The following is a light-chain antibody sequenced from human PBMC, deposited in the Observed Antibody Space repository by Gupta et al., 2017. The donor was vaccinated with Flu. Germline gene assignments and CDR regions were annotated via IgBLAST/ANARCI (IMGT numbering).Light chain of an antibody. CDR2: AAS. J-gene: IGKJ2*01. V-gene: IGKV1-12*01. Sequence: DIQMTQSPSSVSASVGDRVTITCRASQDTDDWLAWYQQRPGKAPKLLIFAASSMESGVPSRFSGSGSGTEFTLTISSLQAEDFATYYCQQANSFPYTFGQGTXVE. CDR1: QDTDDW. CDR3: QQANSFPYT.